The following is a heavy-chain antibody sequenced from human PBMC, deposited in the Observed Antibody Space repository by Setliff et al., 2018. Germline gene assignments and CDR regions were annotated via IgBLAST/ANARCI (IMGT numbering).Heavy chain of an antibody. CDR1: GGSISSSSYY. V-gene: IGHV4-39*06. CDR2: IYYSGST. J-gene: IGHJ4*02. D-gene: IGHD3-10*01. Sequence: PSETLSLTCTVSGGSISSSSYYWGWIRQPPGKGLGWIGSIYYSGSTYYNPSLKRRVTISVDTSKNQVALKLSSVTAADTAVYSCSRDRTRFTMVRGVIITRAFDYWGQGTLVTVSS. CDR3: SRDRTRFTMVRGVIITRAFDY.